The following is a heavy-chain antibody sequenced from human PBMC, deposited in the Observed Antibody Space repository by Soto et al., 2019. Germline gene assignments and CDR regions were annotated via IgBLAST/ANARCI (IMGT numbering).Heavy chain of an antibody. J-gene: IGHJ4*02. CDR3: AKESLNGYFDY. Sequence: GGSLRLSCAASGFTFSSYAMGWVRQAPGKGLEWVSAISAGGGDTYYADSVKGRFTVSRGNSKNTLFLQMNSLRAEDTAVYYCAKESLNGYFDYWGQGTLVTVSS. V-gene: IGHV3-23*01. CDR2: ISAGGGDT. CDR1: GFTFSSYA. D-gene: IGHD2-8*01.